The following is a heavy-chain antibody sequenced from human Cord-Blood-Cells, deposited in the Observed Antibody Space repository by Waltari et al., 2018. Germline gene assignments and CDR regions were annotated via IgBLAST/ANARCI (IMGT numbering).Heavy chain of an antibody. CDR3: ARSYDILTGYFDY. Sequence: QVQLVQSGAEVKKPGASVKVSCKALGHPFTGYYMHWVRQAPGQGLEWMGWINPNSGGTNYAQKFQGWVTMTRDTSISTAYMELSRLRSDDTAVYYCARSYDILTGYFDYWGQGTLVTVSS. J-gene: IGHJ4*02. CDR2: INPNSGGT. D-gene: IGHD3-9*01. V-gene: IGHV1-2*04. CDR1: GHPFTGYY.